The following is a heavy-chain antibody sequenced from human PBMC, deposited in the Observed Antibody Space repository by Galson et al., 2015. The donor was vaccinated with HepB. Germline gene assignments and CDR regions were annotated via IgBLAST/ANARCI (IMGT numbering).Heavy chain of an antibody. Sequence: SLRLSCAASGFTFSGYAMHWVRQAPGKGLEWVAVISTDGSNRYYADSAKGRFTISRGNSKNTLYMQMNSLRAEDTAVYYCASHIYWGQGTLVTVSS. J-gene: IGHJ4*02. V-gene: IGHV3-30*04. CDR3: ASHIY. CDR2: ISTDGSNR. CDR1: GFTFSGYA.